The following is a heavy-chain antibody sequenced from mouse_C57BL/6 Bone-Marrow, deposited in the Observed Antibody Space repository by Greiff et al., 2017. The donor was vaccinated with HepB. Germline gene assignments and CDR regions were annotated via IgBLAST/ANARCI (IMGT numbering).Heavy chain of an antibody. J-gene: IGHJ4*01. CDR3: ARRTTAMDY. CDR2: ISNGGGST. V-gene: IGHV5-12*01. Sequence: EVKLQESGGGLVQPGGSLKLSCAASGFTFSDYYMYWVRQTPEKRLEWVAYISNGGGSTYYPDTVKGRFTISRDNAKNTLYLQMSRLKSEDTAMYYCARRTTAMDYWGQGTSVTVSS. D-gene: IGHD1-2*01. CDR1: GFTFSDYY.